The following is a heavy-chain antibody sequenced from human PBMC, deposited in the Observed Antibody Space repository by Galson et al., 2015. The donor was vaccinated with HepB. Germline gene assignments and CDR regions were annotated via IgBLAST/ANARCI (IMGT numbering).Heavy chain of an antibody. CDR1: SGSISSYY. V-gene: IGHV4-59*12. J-gene: IGHJ4*02. CDR3: ARDSGYGYFDY. CDR2: INYSGST. Sequence: ETLSLTCSVSSGSISSYYWSWIRQPPGKGLEWIGYINYSGSTNYNPSLKSRVTMSVDTSKNQFSLKLSSVTAADTAVYYCARDSGYGYFDYWGQGTLVTVSS. D-gene: IGHD5-12*01.